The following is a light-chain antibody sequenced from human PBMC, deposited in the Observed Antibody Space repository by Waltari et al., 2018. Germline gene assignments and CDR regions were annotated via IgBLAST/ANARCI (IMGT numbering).Light chain of an antibody. CDR3: QQYSSSPLT. CDR2: GAS. V-gene: IGKV3-20*01. Sequence: EIVLTQSPGTLSLSPGERATLSCRASQSVTTTYLAWYQQKVGQAPRLLIYGASNRATGIPDRFSGSGSGTDFTLTISRLEPEDFVVYYCQQYSSSPLTFGGGTKVEIK. CDR1: QSVTTTY. J-gene: IGKJ4*01.